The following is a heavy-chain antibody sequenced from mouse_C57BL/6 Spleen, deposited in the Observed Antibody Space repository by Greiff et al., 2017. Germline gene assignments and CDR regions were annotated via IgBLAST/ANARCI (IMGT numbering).Heavy chain of an antibody. J-gene: IGHJ2*01. CDR2: ISYDGSN. D-gene: IGHD2-3*01. CDR3: ARDRVYDGYYVDY. CDR1: GYSITSGYY. V-gene: IGHV3-6*01. Sequence: EVKVEESGPGLVKPSQSLSLTCSVTGYSITSGYYWNWIRQFPGNKLEWMGYISYDGSNNYNPSLKNRISITRDTSKNQFFLKLNSVTTEDTATYYCARDRVYDGYYVDYWGQGTTLTVSS.